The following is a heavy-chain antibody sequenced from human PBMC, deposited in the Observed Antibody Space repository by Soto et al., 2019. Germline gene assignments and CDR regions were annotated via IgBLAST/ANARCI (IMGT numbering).Heavy chain of an antibody. D-gene: IGHD3-22*01. CDR3: AKADPYYYDSSGYPNFDY. CDR2: ISGSGGST. Sequence: VQLLESGGGLVQPGGSLRLSCAASGFTFSSYAMSWVRQAPGKGLEWVSAISGSGGSTYYADSVKGRFTISRDNSKNTLYLQMNSLRAEDTAVYYCAKADPYYYDSSGYPNFDYWGQGTLVTVSS. J-gene: IGHJ4*02. V-gene: IGHV3-23*01. CDR1: GFTFSSYA.